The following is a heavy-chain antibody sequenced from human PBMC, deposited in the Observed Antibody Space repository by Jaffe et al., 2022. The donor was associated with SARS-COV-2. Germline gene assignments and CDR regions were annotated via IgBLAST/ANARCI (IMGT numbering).Heavy chain of an antibody. D-gene: IGHD2-2*01. Sequence: EVQLLESGGGLVQPGGSLRLSCAASGFTFSSYAMSWVRQAPGKGLEWVSAISGSGGSTYYADSVKGRFTISRDNSKNTLYLQMNSLRAEDTAVYYCAKGLMPHHAYYYYGMDVWGQGTTVTVSS. CDR2: ISGSGGST. V-gene: IGHV3-23*01. CDR3: AKGLMPHHAYYYYGMDV. J-gene: IGHJ6*02. CDR1: GFTFSSYA.